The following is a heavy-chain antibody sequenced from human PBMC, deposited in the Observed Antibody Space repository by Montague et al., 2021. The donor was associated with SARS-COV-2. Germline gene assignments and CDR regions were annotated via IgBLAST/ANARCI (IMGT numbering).Heavy chain of an antibody. V-gene: IGHV4-39*01. J-gene: IGHJ6*02. CDR1: GGSITSSAYF. CDR2: INYSGNS. CDR3: ASLGSPADCGGDCYLRVDGTDV. Sequence: SETLSLTCTVSGGSITSSAYFWSWIRPSPGQGLVWIGSINYSGNSYSNPYLQSPLTISMATSKSPVTLKLNSATAADTAVYCCASLGSPADCGGDCYLRVDGTDVWGQGTRVTVSS. D-gene: IGHD2-21*02.